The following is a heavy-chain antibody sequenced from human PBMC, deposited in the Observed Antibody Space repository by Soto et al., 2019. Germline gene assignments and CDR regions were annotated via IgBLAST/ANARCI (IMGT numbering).Heavy chain of an antibody. CDR1: GYSFTTYW. Sequence: GESLKISCQASGYSFTTYWISWVRQMPGKGLECMGRIDPTDSYTDYGPSFEGHVTMSVDRSINTAYLEWSSLKASDTALYYCAKAGYFDWLLTPPYFDYWGQGTLVTVSS. D-gene: IGHD3-9*01. J-gene: IGHJ4*02. CDR2: IDPTDSYT. V-gene: IGHV5-10-1*01. CDR3: AKAGYFDWLLTPPYFDY.